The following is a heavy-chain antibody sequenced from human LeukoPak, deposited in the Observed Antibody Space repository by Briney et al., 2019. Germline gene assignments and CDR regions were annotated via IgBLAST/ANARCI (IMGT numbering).Heavy chain of an antibody. CDR2: IYYSGST. V-gene: IGHV4-59*08. Sequence: SETLPLTCTVSGGSISSYYWSWIRQPPGKGLEWIGYIYYSGSTNYNPSLKSRVTISVDTSKNQFSLKLSSVTAADTAVYYCARRIDILTGYYSFDIWGQGTMVTVSS. CDR3: ARRIDILTGYYSFDI. J-gene: IGHJ3*02. CDR1: GGSISSYY. D-gene: IGHD3-9*01.